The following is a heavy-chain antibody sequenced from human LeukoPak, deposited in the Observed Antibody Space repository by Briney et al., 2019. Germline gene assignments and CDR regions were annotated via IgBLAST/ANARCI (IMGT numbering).Heavy chain of an antibody. J-gene: IGHJ6*03. CDR1: GFTVSSNY. V-gene: IGHV3-48*01. Sequence: QSGGSLRLSCAASGFTVSSNYMSWVRQAPGKGLEGVSYISSSCSTIYYADSVKGRFTISRDNSKNTLYLQMNSLRAEDTAIYYCAKNGDRGAYCTGGTCYPYFYYYMDVWGKGTTVTI. CDR2: ISSSCSTI. D-gene: IGHD2-15*01. CDR3: AKNGDRGAYCTGGTCYPYFYYYMDV.